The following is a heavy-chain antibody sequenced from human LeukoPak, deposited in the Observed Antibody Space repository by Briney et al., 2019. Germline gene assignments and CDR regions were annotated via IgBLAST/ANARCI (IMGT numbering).Heavy chain of an antibody. CDR3: ARDLWFGESRDY. J-gene: IGHJ4*02. Sequence: ASVKVSCKASGYTFTSYDINWVRQATGQGLEWMGWMNPNSGNTGYAQKFQGRVTMTRNTSISTAYMELSSLRSEDTAVYYCARDLWFGESRDYWGQGTLVTVSS. CDR2: MNPNSGNT. V-gene: IGHV1-8*01. D-gene: IGHD3-10*01. CDR1: GYTFTSYD.